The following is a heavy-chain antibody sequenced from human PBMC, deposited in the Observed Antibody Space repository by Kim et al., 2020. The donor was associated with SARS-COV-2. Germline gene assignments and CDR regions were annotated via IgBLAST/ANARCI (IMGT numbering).Heavy chain of an antibody. CDR2: IGTAGDT. D-gene: IGHD3-9*01. CDR1: GFTFSSYD. V-gene: IGHV3-13*01. Sequence: GGSLRLSCAASGFTFSSYDMHWVRQATGKGLEWVSAIGTAGDTYYPGSVKGRFTISRENAKNSLYLQMNSLRAGDTAVYYCARELRYFDWLLVPLGFDMDVWGQGTTVTVSS. J-gene: IGHJ6*02. CDR3: ARELRYFDWLLVPLGFDMDV.